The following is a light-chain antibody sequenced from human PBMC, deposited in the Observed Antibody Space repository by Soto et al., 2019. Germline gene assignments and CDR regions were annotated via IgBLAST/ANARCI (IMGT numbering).Light chain of an antibody. J-gene: IGLJ1*01. CDR3: SSYSDTNIGV. CDR1: SRDIGGYDF. CDR2: NVN. Sequence: QSVLTQPPSASGSPGQAVTISCTGTSRDIGGYDFVSWYQVRPGEAPQLIIYNVNGRPSGVPRRFSGSKSGNTASLTVSGLQAVDEPDYYCSSYSDTNIGVFGTGTKVTVL. V-gene: IGLV2-8*01.